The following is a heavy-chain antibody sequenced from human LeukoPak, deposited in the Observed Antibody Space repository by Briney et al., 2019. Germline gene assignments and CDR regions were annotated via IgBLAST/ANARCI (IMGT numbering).Heavy chain of an antibody. CDR1: GDSITSGRYY. CDR2: TSTSGST. D-gene: IGHD6-13*01. CDR3: ARSSAGTADFDI. J-gene: IGHJ3*02. V-gene: IGHV4-61*02. Sequence: SETLSLTCTVSGDSITSGRYYWSWIRQPAGKGLQWIGRTSTSGSTNYNPSLKNRLTIAIDTSNFQFSLELTSVTAADTAVYYCARSSAGTADFDIWGQGTMVTVSS.